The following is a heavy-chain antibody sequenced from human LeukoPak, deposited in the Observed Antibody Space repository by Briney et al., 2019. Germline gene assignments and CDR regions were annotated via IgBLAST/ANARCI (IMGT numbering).Heavy chain of an antibody. Sequence: ASVKVSCKISGYTLTELSMHWVRQAPGKGLEWMGGFDPEDGETIYTQKFQGRVTMTEDTSTDTAYMELSSLRSEDTAVYYCATELEVGANNPWVPFYYWGQGTLVTASS. J-gene: IGHJ4*02. D-gene: IGHD1-26*01. CDR2: FDPEDGET. CDR3: ATELEVGANNPWVPFYY. CDR1: GYTLTELS. V-gene: IGHV1-24*01.